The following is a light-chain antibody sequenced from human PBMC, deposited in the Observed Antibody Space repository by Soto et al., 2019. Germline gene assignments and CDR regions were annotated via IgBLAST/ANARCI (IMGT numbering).Light chain of an antibody. CDR2: AAS. J-gene: IGKJ4*01. CDR3: QQFFSSPLT. V-gene: IGKV1-39*01. Sequence: DIQMTQSPSTLSASVGDRVTITCRASQSISSYLNWYQQKPGKAPKLLIYAASSLQSGVPSRFSGSGSGTDFTLTISRLEPEDFAVYHCQQFFSSPLTFGGGTKVDIK. CDR1: QSISSY.